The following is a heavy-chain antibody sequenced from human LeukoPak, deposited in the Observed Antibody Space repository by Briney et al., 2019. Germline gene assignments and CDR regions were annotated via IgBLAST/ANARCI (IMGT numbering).Heavy chain of an antibody. J-gene: IGHJ1*01. Sequence: SETLSLTCAVYGGSFSGYYWSWIRQPPGKGLEWIGEINHSGSTNYNPSLKSRVTISVDTSKNQFSLKLSSVTAADTAVYYCAREDYGGNGYFQHWGQGTLVTVSS. CDR1: GGSFSGYY. CDR3: AREDYGGNGYFQH. D-gene: IGHD4-23*01. CDR2: INHSGST. V-gene: IGHV4-34*01.